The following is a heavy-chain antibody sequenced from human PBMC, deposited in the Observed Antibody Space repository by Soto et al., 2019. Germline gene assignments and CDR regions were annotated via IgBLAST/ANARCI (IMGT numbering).Heavy chain of an antibody. CDR1: GGTCVSFA. V-gene: IGHV3-23*01. CDR2: ISGSGGST. J-gene: IGHJ4*01. D-gene: IGHD6-19*01. Sequence: GVPLRLSWGAAGGTCVSFAGSWVRKAPGKGLEWVSAISGSGGSTYYADSVKGRFTISRDNSKNTLYLQMNSLRAEDTDVYYCPTEGDHRSGWANFAYRGHGTPVPDSS. CDR3: PTEGDHRSGWANFAY.